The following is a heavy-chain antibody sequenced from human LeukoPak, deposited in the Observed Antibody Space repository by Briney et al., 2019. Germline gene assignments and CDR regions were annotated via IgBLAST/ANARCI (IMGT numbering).Heavy chain of an antibody. CDR2: ISSSSRTI. CDR1: GFTFSIYS. V-gene: IGHV3-48*04. Sequence: GGSLRLSCAASGFTFSIYSINWVRQAPGKGLEWLSYISSSSRTISYADSLKGRFTVSRDNAKNPVDLQMDSLRAEDTAVYYCARVGTSGWTSDYWGQGTPVTVSS. J-gene: IGHJ4*02. D-gene: IGHD6-19*01. CDR3: ARVGTSGWTSDY.